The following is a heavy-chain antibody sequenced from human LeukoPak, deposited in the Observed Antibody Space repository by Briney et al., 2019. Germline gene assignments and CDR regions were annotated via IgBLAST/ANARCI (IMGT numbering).Heavy chain of an antibody. Sequence: PGGSLRLSCAASGFTFSSYAMSWVRQAPGKGLEWVSAISGSGGSTYYADSVKGRFTISRDNSTNTLYLQMNSLRAEDTAVYYCAKVKKELLRGDAFDIWGQGTVVTVSS. CDR2: ISGSGGST. V-gene: IGHV3-23*01. D-gene: IGHD1-26*01. J-gene: IGHJ3*02. CDR1: GFTFSSYA. CDR3: AKVKKELLRGDAFDI.